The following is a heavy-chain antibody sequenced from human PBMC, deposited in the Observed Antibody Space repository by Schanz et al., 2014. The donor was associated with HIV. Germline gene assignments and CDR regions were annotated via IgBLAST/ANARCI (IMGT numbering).Heavy chain of an antibody. D-gene: IGHD5-12*01. CDR3: GRDIYAGGYGGTSGGVDV. Sequence: QVQLQQWGAGLLKPSETLSLTCAVYGGSFSGYFWAWIRQPPGKGLEWIGEINHGGYTNYNPSLKRRVSISVDTSKNQFSLKLTSVTAADTAVYYCGRDIYAGGYGGTSGGVDVWGQGTTVTVSS. V-gene: IGHV4-34*01. CDR2: INHGGYT. J-gene: IGHJ6*02. CDR1: GGSFSGYF.